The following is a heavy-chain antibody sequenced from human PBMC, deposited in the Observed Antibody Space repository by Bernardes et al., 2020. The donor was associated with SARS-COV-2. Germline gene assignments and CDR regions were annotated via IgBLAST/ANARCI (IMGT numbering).Heavy chain of an antibody. Sequence: SETLSLTCAVSGGSISSNTYYWGWFCQPPGKGLEWIGSIFYSEVTYYNPSFKSRVSIAVDVSRNQFSLRLTSVTAADTAVYYCARRIITTFLIEVVNDAFDMWGHGTMVTVSS. D-gene: IGHD3-22*01. V-gene: IGHV4-39*01. CDR2: IFYSEVT. CDR3: ARRIITTFLIEVVNDAFDM. J-gene: IGHJ3*02. CDR1: GGSISSNTYY.